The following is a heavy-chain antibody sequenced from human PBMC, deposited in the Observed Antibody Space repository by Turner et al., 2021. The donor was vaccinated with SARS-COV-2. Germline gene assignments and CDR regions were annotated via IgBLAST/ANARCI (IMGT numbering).Heavy chain of an antibody. CDR3: AKAHGYSYGGVDYYYYYGMDV. Sequence: EVQLLESGGGLVQPGGSLRLSCAASGFTFSSYAMSWVRQDPGKGLEWVSAISGSGGSTYYADSVKGRFTISRDNSKNTLYLQMNSLRAEDTAVYYCAKAHGYSYGGVDYYYYYGMDVWGQGTTVTVSS. D-gene: IGHD5-18*01. CDR2: ISGSGGST. V-gene: IGHV3-23*01. J-gene: IGHJ6*02. CDR1: GFTFSSYA.